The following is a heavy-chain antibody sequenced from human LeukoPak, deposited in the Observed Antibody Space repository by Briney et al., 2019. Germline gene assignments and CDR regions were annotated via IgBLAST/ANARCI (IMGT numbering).Heavy chain of an antibody. CDR3: ARVFTGYSGHGDDY. J-gene: IGHJ4*02. Sequence: GGSLRLSCGGSGFASRNNWMTWVRQAPGKGLEWVANIKYDGNEKYYVDSVKGRFTISRDNAKNSLYLQVNTLRVEDTAVYYCARVFTGYSGHGDDYWGQGTLVTVSS. CDR1: GFASRNNW. V-gene: IGHV3-7*01. D-gene: IGHD5-12*01. CDR2: IKYDGNEK.